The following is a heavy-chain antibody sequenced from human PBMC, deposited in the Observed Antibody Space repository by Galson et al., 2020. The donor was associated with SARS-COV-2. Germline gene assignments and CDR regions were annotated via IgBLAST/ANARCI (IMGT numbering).Heavy chain of an antibody. Sequence: ASVKVSCKVSGYTLTELSMHWVRQAPGKGLEWMGGSDPEDGETIYAQKFQGRVTMTEDTSTDTAYMELSSLRSEDTAVYYCATAFAITGTTLVDYWGQGTLVTVSS. CDR2: SDPEDGET. CDR1: GYTLTELS. V-gene: IGHV1-24*01. CDR3: ATAFAITGTTLVDY. J-gene: IGHJ4*02. D-gene: IGHD1-20*01.